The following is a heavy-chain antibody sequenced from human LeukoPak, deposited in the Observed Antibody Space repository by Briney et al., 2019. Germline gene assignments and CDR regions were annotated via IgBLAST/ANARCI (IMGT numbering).Heavy chain of an antibody. CDR3: ARDLSGSLPLGY. CDR2: INPNSGGT. D-gene: IGHD1-26*01. Sequence: GASVKVSCKASGYTFTGYYMHWVRQAPGQGVEWMGWINPNSGGTNYAQKFQGRVTMTRDTSISTDYMELSRLRSGDTAVYYCARDLSGSLPLGYWGQGTLVTVSS. CDR1: GYTFTGYY. V-gene: IGHV1-2*02. J-gene: IGHJ4*02.